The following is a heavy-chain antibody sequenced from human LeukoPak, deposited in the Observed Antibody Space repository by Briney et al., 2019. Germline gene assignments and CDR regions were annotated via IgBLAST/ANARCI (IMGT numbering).Heavy chain of an antibody. CDR3: AKMRGRAMVRGVIIAYYFDY. V-gene: IGHV3-23*01. Sequence: PGGSLRLSCAASGFTFSSYAMSWVRQAPGKGLEWVSAISGSGGSTYYADSVKGRFTISRDNSKNTLYLQMNSLRAEDTAVYYCAKMRGRAMVRGVIIAYYFDYWGQGTLVTVSS. CDR1: GFTFSSYA. D-gene: IGHD3-10*01. CDR2: ISGSGGST. J-gene: IGHJ4*02.